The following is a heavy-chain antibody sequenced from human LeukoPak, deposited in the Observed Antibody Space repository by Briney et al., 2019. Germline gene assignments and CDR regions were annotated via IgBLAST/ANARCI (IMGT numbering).Heavy chain of an antibody. J-gene: IGHJ6*02. CDR3: LRDYHGMDV. V-gene: IGHV3-13*01. Sequence: GGSLRLSCAASGFTVSGYDMHWVRQATGKGLEWVSAIGIVGDTYYGGSVKGRFTMSRDNASNKVHLQMNSLRDGDTGLYYCLRDYHGMDVWGQGTTVIVSS. CDR2: IGIVGDT. D-gene: IGHD3-16*02. CDR1: GFTVSGYD.